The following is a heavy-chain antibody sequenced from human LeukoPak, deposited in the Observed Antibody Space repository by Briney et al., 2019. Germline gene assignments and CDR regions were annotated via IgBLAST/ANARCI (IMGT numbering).Heavy chain of an antibody. D-gene: IGHD6-13*01. CDR1: GGSISSYY. Sequence: SETLSLTCTVSGGSISSYYWSWIRQPPGEGLEWIGYIYYSGSTNYNPSLKSRVTISVDTSKNQFSLKLSSVTAADTAVYYCARARGSIAAAGSPYYYYYMDVWGKGTTVTVSS. CDR3: ARARGSIAAAGSPYYYYYMDV. J-gene: IGHJ6*03. CDR2: IYYSGST. V-gene: IGHV4-59*01.